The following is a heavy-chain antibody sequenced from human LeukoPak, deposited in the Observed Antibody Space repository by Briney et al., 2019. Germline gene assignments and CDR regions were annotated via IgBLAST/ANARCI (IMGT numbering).Heavy chain of an antibody. D-gene: IGHD6-19*01. CDR1: GGTFSSYA. J-gene: IGHJ3*02. V-gene: IGHV1-69*05. Sequence: SVKVSCKASGGTFSSYAISWVRQAPGQGLEWMGGIIPIFGTANYAQKFQGRVTMTRNTSISTAYMELSSLRSEDTAVYYCARGHSSGLGDVFDIWGQGTMVTVSS. CDR3: ARGHSSGLGDVFDI. CDR2: IIPIFGTA.